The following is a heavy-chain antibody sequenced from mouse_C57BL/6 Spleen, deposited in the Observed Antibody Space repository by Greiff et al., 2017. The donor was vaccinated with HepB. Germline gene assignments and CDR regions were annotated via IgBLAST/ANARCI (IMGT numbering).Heavy chain of an antibody. J-gene: IGHJ2*01. CDR3: ARWEAQAWDY. D-gene: IGHD3-2*02. V-gene: IGHV1-81*01. CDR1: GYTFTSYG. CDR2: IYPRSGNT. Sequence: VQLQQSGAELARPGASVKLSCKASGYTFTSYGISWVKQRTGQGLEWIGEIYPRSGNTYYNEKFKGKATLTADKSSSTAYMESRSLTSEDSAVYFCARWEAQAWDYWGQGTTLTVSS.